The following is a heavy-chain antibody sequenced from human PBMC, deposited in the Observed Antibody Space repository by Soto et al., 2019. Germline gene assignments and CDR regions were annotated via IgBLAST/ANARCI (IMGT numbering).Heavy chain of an antibody. CDR3: ARGGYSGYDRYYFDI. CDR2: IYHSGSS. J-gene: IGHJ4*02. Sequence: SETLSLTCAVSGYSIGRDYFWGWIRQPPGKGLEWIASIYHSGSSCFNPSVKSRVTISVDTSKNQFSLRLNSVTAADTAMYYCARGGYSGYDRYYFDIWGQGTLVTVSS. CDR1: GYSIGRDYF. V-gene: IGHV4-38-2*01. D-gene: IGHD5-12*01.